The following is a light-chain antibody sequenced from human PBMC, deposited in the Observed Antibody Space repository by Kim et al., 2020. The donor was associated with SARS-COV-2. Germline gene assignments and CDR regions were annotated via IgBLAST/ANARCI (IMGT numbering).Light chain of an antibody. CDR2: AAS. CDR1: QSISSY. Sequence: DIQMTQSPSFLSASVGDRVTITCRASQSISSYLNWYQQKPGKAPKLLIYAASSLQSGVPSRFSGSGSGTDFTLTISSLQPEDFATYYCQQSYSKVTFGGGTKVDIK. CDR3: QQSYSKVT. V-gene: IGKV1-39*01. J-gene: IGKJ4*01.